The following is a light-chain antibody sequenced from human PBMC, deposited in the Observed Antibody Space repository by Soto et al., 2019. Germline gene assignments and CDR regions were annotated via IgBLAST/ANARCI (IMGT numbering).Light chain of an antibody. Sequence: IQLTQSPSSLSASVGDRVTITCRASQDISNYLAWYQQKPGRAPKLLIFAASTLQSGVPSRFSGSGSGTDFTLTISSLRPEDFATYYCQQVNTYPLTFGPGTKVDIK. CDR1: QDISNY. V-gene: IGKV1-9*01. CDR3: QQVNTYPLT. CDR2: AAS. J-gene: IGKJ1*01.